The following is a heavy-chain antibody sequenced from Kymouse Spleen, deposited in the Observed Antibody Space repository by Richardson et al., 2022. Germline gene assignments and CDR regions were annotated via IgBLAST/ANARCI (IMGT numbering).Heavy chain of an antibody. Sequence: EVQLVESGGGLVQPGGSLRLSCAASGFTFSSYWMHWVRQAPGKGLVWVSRINSDGSSTSYADSVKGRFTISRDNAKNTLYLQMNSLRAEDTAVYYCAREYFWSGYPGMDVWGQGTTVTVSS. D-gene: IGHD3-3*01. V-gene: IGHV3-74*01. CDR1: GFTFSSYW. J-gene: IGHJ6*02. CDR3: AREYFWSGYPGMDV. CDR2: INSDGSST.